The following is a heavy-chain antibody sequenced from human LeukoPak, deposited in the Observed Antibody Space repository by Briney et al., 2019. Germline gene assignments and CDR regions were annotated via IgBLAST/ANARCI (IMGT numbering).Heavy chain of an antibody. J-gene: IGHJ4*02. D-gene: IGHD5-12*01. CDR1: GYTFTSYD. Sequence: GASVKVSCKASGYTFTSYDINWVRQATGQGLEWMGWMNPNSGNTGYAQKFQGRVTMTRNTSISTAYMELSSLRSEDTAVYYRARGLSGYSGYDFDYWGQGTLVTVSS. V-gene: IGHV1-8*01. CDR2: MNPNSGNT. CDR3: ARGLSGYSGYDFDY.